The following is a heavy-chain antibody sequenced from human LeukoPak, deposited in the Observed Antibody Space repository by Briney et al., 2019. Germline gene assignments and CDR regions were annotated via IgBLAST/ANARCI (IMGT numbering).Heavy chain of an antibody. Sequence: SVKVSCKASGGTFSSYAISWVRQAPGQGLEWMGGIIPIFGTANYAQKFQGRVTITADESTSTAYMELNSLRSEDTAVYYCARDRTTYYDNLTGYYPFDYWGQGTLVTVSS. CDR2: IIPIFGTA. CDR1: GGTFSSYA. CDR3: ARDRTTYYDNLTGYYPFDY. V-gene: IGHV1-69*13. D-gene: IGHD3-9*01. J-gene: IGHJ4*02.